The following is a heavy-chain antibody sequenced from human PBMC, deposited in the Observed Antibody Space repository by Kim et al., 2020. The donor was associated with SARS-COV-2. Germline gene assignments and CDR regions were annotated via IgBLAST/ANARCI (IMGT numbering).Heavy chain of an antibody. J-gene: IGHJ4*01. CDR3: ARGIYSGARRYYFDY. CDR1: GFTFSSYA. D-gene: IGHD5-12*01. V-gene: IGHV3-30*04. CDR2: ISYDGSNK. Sequence: GGSLRLSCAASGFTFSSYAMHWVRQAPGKGLEWVAVISYDGSNKYYADSVKGRFTISRDNSKNTLYLQMNSLRAEDTAVYYCARGIYSGARRYYFDYWG.